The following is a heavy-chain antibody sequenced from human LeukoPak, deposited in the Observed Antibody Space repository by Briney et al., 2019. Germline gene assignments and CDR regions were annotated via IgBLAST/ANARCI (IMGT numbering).Heavy chain of an antibody. D-gene: IGHD1-1*01. V-gene: IGHV3-48*03. CDR2: ISSSTI. Sequence: GGSLRLSCAASGFTFSSYEMNWVRQAPGKGLEWVSYISSSTIYYADSVKGRFTISRDNAKNSLYLQMNSLRAEDTAVYYCARESRTLANEFDYWGQGTLVTVSS. CDR1: GFTFSSYE. J-gene: IGHJ4*02. CDR3: ARESRTLANEFDY.